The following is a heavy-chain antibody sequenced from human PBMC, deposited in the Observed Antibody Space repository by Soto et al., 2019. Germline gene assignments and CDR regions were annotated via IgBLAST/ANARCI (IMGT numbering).Heavy chain of an antibody. CDR3: ARQHCGRGTCYSWLFDF. V-gene: IGHV6-1*01. Sequence: SQTLSLTCAISGDSVSSISATWNWIRQSPSRGLEWLGRTYYRSKWYNDYAVSVKSRIIINRDTSKNQFSLQLNSVTPEDTAMYYCARQHCGRGTCYSWLFDFWAQGTLVTVSS. CDR1: GDSVSSISAT. CDR2: TYYRSKWYN. D-gene: IGHD2-15*01. J-gene: IGHJ4*02.